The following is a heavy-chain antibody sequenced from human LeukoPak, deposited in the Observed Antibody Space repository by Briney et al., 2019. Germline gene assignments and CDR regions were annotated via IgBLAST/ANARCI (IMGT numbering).Heavy chain of an antibody. V-gene: IGHV4-34*01. CDR3: ASGRNRYAFDI. CDR1: GGSFSGYS. Sequence: SETLSLTCAVYGGSFSGYSWSWIRQPPGKGLEWIGEINHSGSTNYNPSLKSRVTISVDTSKNQFSLKLSSMTAADTAVYYCASGRNRYAFDIWGQGTMVTVSS. CDR2: INHSGST. J-gene: IGHJ3*02.